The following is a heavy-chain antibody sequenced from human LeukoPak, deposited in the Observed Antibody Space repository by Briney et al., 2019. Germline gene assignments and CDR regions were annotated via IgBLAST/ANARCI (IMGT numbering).Heavy chain of an antibody. CDR2: IRYDGSNK. CDR3: AKTDDSSGYYLDY. D-gene: IGHD3-22*01. CDR1: GFTFSSYG. Sequence: GGSLRLSCAASGFTFSSYGMHWVRQAPGKGLEWVAFIRYDGSNKYYADSVKGRFTISRDNSKNTLYLQMNSLRAEDTAVHYCAKTDDSSGYYLDYWGQGTLVTVSS. V-gene: IGHV3-30*02. J-gene: IGHJ4*02.